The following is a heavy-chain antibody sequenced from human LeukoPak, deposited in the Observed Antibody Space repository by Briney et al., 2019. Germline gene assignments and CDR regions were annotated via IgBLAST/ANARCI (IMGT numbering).Heavy chain of an antibody. CDR2: IKQDGSEK. J-gene: IGHJ5*02. Sequence: GGSLRLSCAASGFTFSSYWMSWVRQAPGKGLEWVANIKQDGSEKYYVDSVKGRFTISRDNAKNSLYLQMNSLRAEDTAVYYCARDQRAWFGDLDWFDPWGQGTLVTVSS. D-gene: IGHD3-10*01. CDR1: GFTFSSYW. V-gene: IGHV3-7*01. CDR3: ARDQRAWFGDLDWFDP.